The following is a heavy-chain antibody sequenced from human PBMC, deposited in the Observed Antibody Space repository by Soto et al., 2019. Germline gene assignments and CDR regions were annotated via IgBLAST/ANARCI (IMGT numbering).Heavy chain of an antibody. V-gene: IGHV1-18*04. CDR2: ISGYNGNT. CDR1: GYTFTSYG. D-gene: IGHD3-10*01. J-gene: IGHJ6*02. CDR3: ARAGNYYYGSGSPYYYGMDV. Sequence: QVQLVQSGAEVKKPGASVKVSCKASGYTFTSYGVSWVRQAPGQGLEWRGWISGYNGNTNYAQKLQGRVTMTTDTSTSTAYMELRSLRPDDTAVYYCARAGNYYYGSGSPYYYGMDVWGQGITVTVSS.